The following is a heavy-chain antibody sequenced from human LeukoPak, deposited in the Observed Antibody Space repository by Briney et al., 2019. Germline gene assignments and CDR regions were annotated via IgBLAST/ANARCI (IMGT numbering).Heavy chain of an antibody. J-gene: IGHJ4*02. D-gene: IGHD6-19*01. V-gene: IGHV3-7*01. CDR1: GFIFSTHW. CDR2: IKGDGTET. CDR3: VGGGGWLPDF. Sequence: GGSLRLSCAASGFIFSTHWMNWVRQAPGKGLEWVAIIKGDGTETLYADSVKGRFTISSDNTKSSLYLQINSLRAEDTAVYYCVGGGGWLPDFWGQGVLVTVSS.